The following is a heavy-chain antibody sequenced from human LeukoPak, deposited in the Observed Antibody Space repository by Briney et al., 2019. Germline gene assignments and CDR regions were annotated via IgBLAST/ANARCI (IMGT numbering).Heavy chain of an antibody. CDR2: INPTIGGT. Sequence: ASLKVSCKASGYTFTGYYMHWVRLAPGQGLEWRGWINPTIGGTNVAQKFQGRVTMTKDTSISTAYMELSRLRSDDTAVYYCARAPGSNPIYYFDYWGQGTLVTVSS. V-gene: IGHV1-2*02. J-gene: IGHJ4*02. CDR1: GYTFTGYY. CDR3: ARAPGSNPIYYFDY. D-gene: IGHD3-3*01.